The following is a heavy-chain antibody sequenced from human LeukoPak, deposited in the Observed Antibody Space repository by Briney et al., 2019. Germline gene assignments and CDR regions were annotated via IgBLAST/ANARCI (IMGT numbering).Heavy chain of an antibody. CDR2: IYYSGRT. D-gene: IGHD3-16*02. CDR1: GGSISSYY. J-gene: IGHJ6*03. V-gene: IGHV4-59*01. CDR3: ARGRLSDYYYYYMDV. Sequence: SETLSLTCTVSGGSISSYYWSWIRQPPGKGLEWIGYIYYSGRTNYNPSLKSRVTISVDTSKNQFSLKLSSVTAADTAVYHCARGRLSDYYYYYMDVWGKGTTVTVSS.